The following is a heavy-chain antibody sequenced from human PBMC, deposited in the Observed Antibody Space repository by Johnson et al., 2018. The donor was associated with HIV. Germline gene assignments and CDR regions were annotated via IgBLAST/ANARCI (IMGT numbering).Heavy chain of an antibody. CDR1: GFTFDDYG. J-gene: IGHJ3*02. Sequence: VQLVESGGGVVRPGGSLRLSCAASGFTFDDYGMSWVRQAPGKGLEWVSGINWNGGSTGYADSVKGRFTISRDNSKDTLYLQMTSLRPEDTAVYYCARGRKDMAAVEGLDTDGFDTWGQGTMVTV. CDR2: INWNGGST. D-gene: IGHD6-13*01. V-gene: IGHV3-20*04. CDR3: ARGRKDMAAVEGLDTDGFDT.